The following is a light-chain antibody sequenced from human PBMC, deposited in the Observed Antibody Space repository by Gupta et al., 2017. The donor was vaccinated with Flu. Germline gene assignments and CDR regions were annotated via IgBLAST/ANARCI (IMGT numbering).Light chain of an antibody. V-gene: IGKV5-2*01. CDR2: EAT. J-gene: IGKJ2*01. Sequence: PAFMSATTGDKVNISCKASQEIDDDVNWYQQKPGEAAIFIIKEATTLGTGIPTSFSGRGYGTDFTLTINNLESEDAAYYFCQQQDNFPYTFGQGTKMEIK. CDR3: QQQDNFPYT. CDR1: QEIDDD.